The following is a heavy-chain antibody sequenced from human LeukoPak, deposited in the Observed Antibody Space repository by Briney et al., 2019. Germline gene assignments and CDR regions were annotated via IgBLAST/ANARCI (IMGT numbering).Heavy chain of an antibody. CDR2: INHSGRT. Sequence: SETLSLTCAVYGGSFSGYYWSWIRQPPGKGLEWVGEINHSGRTNYNPSLKSRVTISVATSKNQFSLKLSSVTAADTAVYYCASSALSYSSGSYGVENWFDPWGQGTLVTVSS. CDR1: GGSFSGYY. V-gene: IGHV4-34*01. CDR3: ASSALSYSSGSYGVENWFDP. D-gene: IGHD6-19*01. J-gene: IGHJ5*02.